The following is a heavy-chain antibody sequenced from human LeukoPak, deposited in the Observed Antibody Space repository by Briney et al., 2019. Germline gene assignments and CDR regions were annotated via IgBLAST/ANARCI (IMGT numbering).Heavy chain of an antibody. Sequence: GGSLRLSCAASGFTFSSYAMSWVRQAPGKGLEWVSAISGSGGSTYYADSVKGRFTISRDNSKNTLYLQMNSLRAEDTAVYYCAKDGYYDYVWGSYQKPCPQGYFDYWGQGTLVTVSS. V-gene: IGHV3-23*01. J-gene: IGHJ4*02. CDR3: AKDGYYDYVWGSYQKPCPQGYFDY. CDR1: GFTFSSYA. D-gene: IGHD3-16*02. CDR2: ISGSGGST.